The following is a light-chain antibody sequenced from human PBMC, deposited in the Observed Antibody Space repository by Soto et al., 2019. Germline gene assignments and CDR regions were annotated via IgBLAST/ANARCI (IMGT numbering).Light chain of an antibody. CDR2: TAS. V-gene: IGKV1-39*01. CDR1: QSISSY. CDR3: QQSYSPSLT. J-gene: IGKJ4*01. Sequence: DIPMTQSPSSLSASVGDRVTITCRASQSISSYLNWYQQKPGKAPKVLIYTASSLQTGVPSRFSGSGSGTDFTLTISSLQPEDFATYYCQQSYSPSLTFGGGTKVEIK.